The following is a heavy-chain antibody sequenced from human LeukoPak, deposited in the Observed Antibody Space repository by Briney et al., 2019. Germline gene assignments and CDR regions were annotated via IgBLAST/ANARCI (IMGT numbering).Heavy chain of an antibody. CDR2: ISYDGNNK. J-gene: IGHJ6*02. CDR3: ARAAVAGPGDV. D-gene: IGHD6-19*01. V-gene: IGHV3-30-3*01. Sequence: GGSLRLSCAPSGFSFSSYAMHWVRQAPGKGLEWVAVISYDGNNKYYADSVKGRFTISRDNSKSTLFLQTNSLRAEDTAVYYCARAAVAGPGDVWGQGTTVTVSS. CDR1: GFSFSSYA.